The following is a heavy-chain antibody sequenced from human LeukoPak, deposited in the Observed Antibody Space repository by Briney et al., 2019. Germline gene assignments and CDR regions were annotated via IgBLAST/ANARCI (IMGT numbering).Heavy chain of an antibody. Sequence: SETLSLTCAVSGGSIRSGGYSWSWIRQPPGRGLEWIGYIYHSGSTYYNPSLKSRVTISVDRSKNQFSLKLSSVTAADTAVYYCAREWREGLDYWGQGTLVTVSS. CDR1: GGSIRSGGYS. CDR3: AREWREGLDY. D-gene: IGHD1-26*01. CDR2: IYHSGST. V-gene: IGHV4-30-2*01. J-gene: IGHJ4*02.